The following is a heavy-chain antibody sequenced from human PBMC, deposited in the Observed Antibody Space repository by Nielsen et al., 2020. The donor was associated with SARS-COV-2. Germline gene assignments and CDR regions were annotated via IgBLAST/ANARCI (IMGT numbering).Heavy chain of an antibody. CDR1: GGSHSSRNYY. CDR2: IYYSGSV. V-gene: IGHV4-39*02. D-gene: IGHD2-2*01. J-gene: IGHJ3*02. Sequence: SETLSLTCTVSGGSHSSRNYYWGWIRQPPGKGLEWIGTIYYSGSVSYNPSLRSRVTISVGTSKKHFSLKLTSVTAADTAVYFCARGDIAVVPAAMFRGDDAFDIWGQGTMVRVSS. CDR3: ARGDIAVVPAAMFRGDDAFDI.